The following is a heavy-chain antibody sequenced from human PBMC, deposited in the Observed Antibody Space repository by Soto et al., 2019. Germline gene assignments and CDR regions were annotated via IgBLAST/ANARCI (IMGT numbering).Heavy chain of an antibody. J-gene: IGHJ4*02. D-gene: IGHD3-10*01. CDR1: GFTFSSYG. V-gene: IGHV3-30*18. CDR2: ISCDGSNK. CDR3: AKGGSGSFDY. Sequence: PGGSLRLSCAASGFTFSSYGMHWVRQAPGKGLEWVAVISCDGSNKYYADSVKGRFTISRDNSKNTLYLQMNSLRAEDTAVYYCAKGGSGSFDYWGQGTLVTVSS.